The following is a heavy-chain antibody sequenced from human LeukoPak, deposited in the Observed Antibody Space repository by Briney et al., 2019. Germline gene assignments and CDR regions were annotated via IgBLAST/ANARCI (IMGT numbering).Heavy chain of an antibody. Sequence: GGSLRLSCAASGFTVSSSYMYWVRQAPGKGLEWVSFFYRGDSTYYAESVRGRFTISRDNSKNTLYLLMNSLIPEDTAVYYCARVGGYDSYFDYWGQGTLVTVSS. V-gene: IGHV3-53*01. CDR2: FYRGDST. J-gene: IGHJ4*02. D-gene: IGHD5-12*01. CDR1: GFTVSSSY. CDR3: ARVGGYDSYFDY.